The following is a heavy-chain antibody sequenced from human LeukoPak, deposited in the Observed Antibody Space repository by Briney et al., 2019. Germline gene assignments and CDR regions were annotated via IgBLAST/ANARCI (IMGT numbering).Heavy chain of an antibody. CDR3: AYSGSYTEAFDI. CDR2: ISYDGSNK. CDR1: GFTFSSYG. V-gene: IGHV3-30*03. J-gene: IGHJ3*02. Sequence: GRSLRLSCAASGFTFSSYGMHWVRQAPGKGLEWVAVISYDGSNKYYADSVKGRFTISRDNSKNTLYLQMNSLRAEDTAVYYCAYSGSYTEAFDIWGQGTMVTASS. D-gene: IGHD1-26*01.